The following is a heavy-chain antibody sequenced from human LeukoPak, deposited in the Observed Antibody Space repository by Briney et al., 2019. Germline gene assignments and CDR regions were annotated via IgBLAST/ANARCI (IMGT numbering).Heavy chain of an antibody. Sequence: SVKVSCKASGGTFSSYAISWVRQAPGQGLEWMGGIIPIFGTANYAQKFQGRVTITADESTSTAYMELSSLRSEDTAVYYCARAGDAGSFFDYWGQGTLVTVPS. J-gene: IGHJ4*02. CDR3: ARAGDAGSFFDY. CDR1: GGTFSSYA. V-gene: IGHV1-69*01. D-gene: IGHD5-24*01. CDR2: IIPIFGTA.